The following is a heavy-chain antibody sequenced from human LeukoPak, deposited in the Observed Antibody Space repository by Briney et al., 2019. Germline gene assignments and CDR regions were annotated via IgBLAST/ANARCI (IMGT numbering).Heavy chain of an antibody. V-gene: IGHV1-2*02. D-gene: IGHD3-22*01. Sequence: GASVNVSCKASGYAFTGYYMHWVRQAPGQGLEWMGWINPNSGGTNYAQKFQGRVTMTRDTSISTAYMELSRLRSDDTAVYYCARDRPYYDNSGYYLFDYWGQGSLVTVSS. CDR1: GYAFTGYY. CDR3: ARDRPYYDNSGYYLFDY. CDR2: INPNSGGT. J-gene: IGHJ4*02.